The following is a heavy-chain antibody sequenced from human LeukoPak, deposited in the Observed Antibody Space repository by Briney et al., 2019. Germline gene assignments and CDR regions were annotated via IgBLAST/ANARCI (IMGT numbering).Heavy chain of an antibody. Sequence: ASVKVSCKASGYTFTGYYMHWVRQAPGQGLEWMGWINPNSGGTNYAQKFHGRVTMTRDTSISTAYMELSRLRSDDTAVYYCARVPFDYARAGDYWGQGTLVTVSS. D-gene: IGHD3-9*01. V-gene: IGHV1-2*02. CDR2: INPNSGGT. CDR3: ARVPFDYARAGDY. CDR1: GYTFTGYY. J-gene: IGHJ4*02.